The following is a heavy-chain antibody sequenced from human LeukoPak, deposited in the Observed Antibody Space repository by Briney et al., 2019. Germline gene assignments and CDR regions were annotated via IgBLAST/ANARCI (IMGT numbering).Heavy chain of an antibody. CDR3: AKDAFGGNSIGLFDY. Sequence: PGGSLRLSCAASGFSLNDYFVTWIRQAPGKGLEWVSHISDTGYTITYADSVRGRFTISRDNSKNTLYLQMNSLRAEDTAVYYCAKDAFGGNSIGLFDYWGQGTLVTVSS. CDR2: ISDTGYTI. J-gene: IGHJ4*02. V-gene: IGHV3-11*01. CDR1: GFSLNDYF. D-gene: IGHD4-23*01.